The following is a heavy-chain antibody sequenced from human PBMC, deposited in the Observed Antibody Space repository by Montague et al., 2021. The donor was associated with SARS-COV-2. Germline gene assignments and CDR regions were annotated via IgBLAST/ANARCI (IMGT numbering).Heavy chain of an antibody. Sequence: SETLSLTCTVSGVVVLRRRSEEHTSDLPSLAYLVCRLLLYNKRSTYYNPSLRSRVTISVETSKNQLSLRLNAVTAADTAVYYCATEGAAAGFDFWGQGILVTVSS. CDR3: ATEGAAAGFDF. J-gene: IGHJ4*02. CDR2: LYNKRST. V-gene: IGHV4-39*02. D-gene: IGHD6-13*01. CDR1: GVVVLRRRSE.